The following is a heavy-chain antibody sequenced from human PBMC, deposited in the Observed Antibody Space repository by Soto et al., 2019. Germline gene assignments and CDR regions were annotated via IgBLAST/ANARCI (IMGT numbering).Heavy chain of an antibody. CDR3: ARAIDYDILTGYPAPPDY. D-gene: IGHD3-9*01. J-gene: IGHJ4*02. CDR1: GFTFSSYA. V-gene: IGHV3-13*01. Sequence: GGSLRLSCAASGFTFSSYAMSWVRQAPGKGLEWVSAIGTAGDTYYPGSVKGRFTISRENAKNSLYLQMNSLRAGDTAVYYCARAIDYDILTGYPAPPDYWGQGTLVTVSS. CDR2: IGTAGDT.